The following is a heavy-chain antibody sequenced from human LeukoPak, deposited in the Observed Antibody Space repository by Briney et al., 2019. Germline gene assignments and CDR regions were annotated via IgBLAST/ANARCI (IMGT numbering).Heavy chain of an antibody. CDR1: GFSFSDNL. Sequence: GGSLRLSCAASGFSFSDNLMSWVRQAPGKGLEWVANIKEDGSEKNYVDSVEGRFTISRDNAKNSLYLQMISLRAEDTAVYYCAKYFRADSGNYYRSFDYWGQGTLVTVSS. D-gene: IGHD1-26*01. J-gene: IGHJ4*02. V-gene: IGHV3-7*05. CDR3: AKYFRADSGNYYRSFDY. CDR2: IKEDGSEK.